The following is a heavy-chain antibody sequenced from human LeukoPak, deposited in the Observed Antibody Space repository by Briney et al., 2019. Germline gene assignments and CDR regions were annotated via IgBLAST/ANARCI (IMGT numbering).Heavy chain of an antibody. CDR2: ISGTSDHI. J-gene: IGHJ3*02. Sequence: GGSLRLSCAASGFTFSTYNMNWVRQAPGKGLEWVSCISGTSDHIYYADSLKGRFTISRDNAKNSLFLQMNSLRAEDTAVYYCARLAYGRVVDAFDIWGQRTLVTVSS. CDR3: ARLAYGRVVDAFDI. V-gene: IGHV3-21*01. CDR1: GFTFSTYN. D-gene: IGHD4-17*01.